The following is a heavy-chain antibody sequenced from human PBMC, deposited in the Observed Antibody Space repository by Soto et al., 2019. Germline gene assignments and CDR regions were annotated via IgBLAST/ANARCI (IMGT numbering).Heavy chain of an antibody. CDR1: GYTFTGYY. V-gene: IGHV1-2*02. J-gene: IGHJ6*02. D-gene: IGHD1-26*01. CDR3: ATYPPLLRGMDV. CDR2: INPNSGGI. Sequence: GASVKVSCKASGYTFTGYYMHWVRQAPGQGLEWMGWINPNSGGINYAQKFQGRVTMTRDTSISTAYMELSRLRSDDTAVYYCATYPPLLRGMDVWGQGTTVTVSS.